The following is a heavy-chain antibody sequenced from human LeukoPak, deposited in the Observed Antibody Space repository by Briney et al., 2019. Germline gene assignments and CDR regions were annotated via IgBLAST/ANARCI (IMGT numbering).Heavy chain of an antibody. D-gene: IGHD3-10*01. V-gene: IGHV5-51*01. Sequence: GESLKISCKGSGYSFTSYWIGWVRQMPGKRLEWMGIIYPGDSDTIYSPSFQDQVTISADKSISTAYLQWSSLKASDTAMYFCARLPYPSGDSFDPWGRGTLVTVSS. CDR1: GYSFTSYW. CDR2: IYPGDSDT. CDR3: ARLPYPSGDSFDP. J-gene: IGHJ5*02.